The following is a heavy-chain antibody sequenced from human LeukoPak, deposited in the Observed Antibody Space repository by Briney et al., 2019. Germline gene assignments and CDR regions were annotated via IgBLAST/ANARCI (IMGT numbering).Heavy chain of an antibody. CDR2: IRYDGSNK. Sequence: GGPLRLSCAASGFTFSSYGMHWVRQAPGKGLEWVAFIRYDGSNKYHADSVKARFTISRDNSQNTVSLQLNNLRIEDTALYYCAKTSLPDPSGHYYYMDVWGKGTTVTVSS. J-gene: IGHJ6*03. V-gene: IGHV3-30*02. CDR3: AKTSLPDPSGHYYYMDV. CDR1: GFTFSSYG. D-gene: IGHD3-3*01.